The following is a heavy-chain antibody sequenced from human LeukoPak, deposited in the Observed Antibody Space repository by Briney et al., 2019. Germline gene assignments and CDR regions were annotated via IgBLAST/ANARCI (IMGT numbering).Heavy chain of an antibody. CDR1: GFTFSRYW. V-gene: IGHV3-74*01. CDR3: ARDPVIVVATGYFDL. CDR2: INSDGSST. Sequence: GGSLRLSCAASGFTFSRYWMHWVRQAPGKGLVWVARINSDGSSTNYADSVKGRFTISRDNAKNTLYLQMNSLRAEDTAVYYCARDPVIVVATGYFDLWGRGTLVTVSS. J-gene: IGHJ2*01. D-gene: IGHD3-22*01.